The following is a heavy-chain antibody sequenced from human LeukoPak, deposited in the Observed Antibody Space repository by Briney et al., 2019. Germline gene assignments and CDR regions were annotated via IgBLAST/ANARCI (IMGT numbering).Heavy chain of an antibody. Sequence: GASVKVSCKASGYTFTSYGISWVRQAPGQGLEWMGWISAYNGNTNYAQKLQGRVTMTTDTSTSTAYMELRSLRSDDTAVYYCARVIYGSGSYYNEGWFDPWGQGTLVTVSS. CDR2: ISAYNGNT. V-gene: IGHV1-18*01. CDR1: GYTFTSYG. CDR3: ARVIYGSGSYYNEGWFDP. D-gene: IGHD3-10*01. J-gene: IGHJ5*02.